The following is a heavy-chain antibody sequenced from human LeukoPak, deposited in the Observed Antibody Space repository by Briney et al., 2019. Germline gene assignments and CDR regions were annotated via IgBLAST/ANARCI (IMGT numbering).Heavy chain of an antibody. Sequence: SETLSLTCTVSGGSISSYYWSWIRQPPGKGLEWIGYIYYTGNTNYNPSLKSRVTISLDTSKSQFSLKLSSVTAADTAVYYCARRPKVTKDYYYYGLDVWGQGTTVTVSS. D-gene: IGHD4-17*01. V-gene: IGHV4-59*08. J-gene: IGHJ6*02. CDR3: ARRPKVTKDYYYYGLDV. CDR2: IYYTGNT. CDR1: GGSISSYY.